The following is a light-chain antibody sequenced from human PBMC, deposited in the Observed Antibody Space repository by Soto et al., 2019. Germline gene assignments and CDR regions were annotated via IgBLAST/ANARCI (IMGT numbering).Light chain of an antibody. Sequence: DIQMTQAPSTLSASLVKIVSITCXASQTISSWLAWYQQKPGKAPKLLIYKASTLKSGVPSRFSGSGSGTEFTLTISSLQPDDFATYYCQHYNSYSEAFGQGTKVDIK. CDR3: QHYNSYSEA. CDR1: QTISSW. V-gene: IGKV1-5*03. J-gene: IGKJ1*01. CDR2: KAS.